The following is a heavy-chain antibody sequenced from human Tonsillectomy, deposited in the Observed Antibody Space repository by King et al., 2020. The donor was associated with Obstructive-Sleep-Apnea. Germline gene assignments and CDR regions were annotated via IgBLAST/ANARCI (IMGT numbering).Heavy chain of an antibody. CDR3: ARKYYSDYPLLYAMDV. D-gene: IGHD2/OR15-2a*01. CDR2: ISHDGGNQ. V-gene: IGHV3-30*04. Sequence: VQLVESGGGVVQPGRSLRLSCATSGFTFSSFALYLVRQGPGKGLEWVALISHDGGNQHYGDPVKGRFTISRDHSKNKLSLQMNHLGGEDTAVYYCARKYYSDYPLLYAMDVWGQGTTVTVSS. CDR1: GFTFSSFA. J-gene: IGHJ6*02.